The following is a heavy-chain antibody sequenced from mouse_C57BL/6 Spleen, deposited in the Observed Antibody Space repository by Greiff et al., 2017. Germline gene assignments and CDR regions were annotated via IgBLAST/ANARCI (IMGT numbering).Heavy chain of an antibody. CDR2: ISGGGGNT. D-gene: IGHD2-3*01. CDR1: GFTFSSYT. CDR3: ARRDYDGYYVLFDY. V-gene: IGHV5-9*01. Sequence: EVKLMESGGGLVKPGGSLKLSCAASGFTFSSYTMSWVRQTPEKRLEWVATISGGGGNTYYPDSVKGRFTISRDNAKNTLYLQMSSLRSEDTALYYCARRDYDGYYVLFDYWGQGTTLTVSS. J-gene: IGHJ2*01.